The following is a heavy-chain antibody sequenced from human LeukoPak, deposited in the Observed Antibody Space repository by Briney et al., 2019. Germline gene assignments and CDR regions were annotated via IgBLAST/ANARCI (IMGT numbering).Heavy chain of an antibody. CDR3: ARQGRVTGSRPFDY. D-gene: IGHD1-1*01. Sequence: SETLSLTCAVYGGSFSGYYWSWIRQPPGKGLEWIGEINHSGSTNYNPSLKSRVTISVDTSKNQFSLKLSSVTAADTAVYYCARQGRVTGSRPFDYWGQGTLVTVSS. CDR1: GGSFSGYY. J-gene: IGHJ4*02. CDR2: INHSGST. V-gene: IGHV4-34*01.